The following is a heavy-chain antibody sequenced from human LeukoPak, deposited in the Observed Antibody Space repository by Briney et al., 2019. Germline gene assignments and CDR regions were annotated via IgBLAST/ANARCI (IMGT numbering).Heavy chain of an antibody. CDR3: AREGGSYPFDY. V-gene: IGHV3-48*03. CDR2: ISSSGSTI. Sequence: GGSLRLSCAASGFTFSSYEMNWVRQAPGKGLEWVSYISSSGSTIYYADSMKGRFTISRDNAKNSLYLQMNSLRAEDTAVYYCAREGGSYPFDYWGQGTLVTVSS. D-gene: IGHD1-26*01. CDR1: GFTFSSYE. J-gene: IGHJ4*02.